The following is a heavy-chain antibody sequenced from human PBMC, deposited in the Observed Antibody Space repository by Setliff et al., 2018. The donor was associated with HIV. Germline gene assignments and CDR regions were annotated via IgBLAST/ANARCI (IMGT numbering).Heavy chain of an antibody. D-gene: IGHD6-19*01. CDR1: GGLISSSNW. Sequence: SETLSLTCAVSGGLISSSNWWSWVRQPPGRGLEWIGEMYPSGSTNYSPSLKSRVTMSVTTSKNQFSLRLTSVTAADTAVYYCARSGDGPLRQWPGLDVFDIWGQGTMVTVSS. CDR3: ARSGDGPLRQWPGLDVFDI. V-gene: IGHV4-4*02. J-gene: IGHJ3*02. CDR2: MYPSGST.